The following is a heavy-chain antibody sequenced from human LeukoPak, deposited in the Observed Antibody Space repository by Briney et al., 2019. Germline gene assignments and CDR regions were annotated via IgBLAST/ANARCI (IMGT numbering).Heavy chain of an antibody. D-gene: IGHD4-11*01. CDR2: IYYSGST. CDR3: ARLGPSNPNWFDP. J-gene: IGHJ5*02. Sequence: SETLSLTCTVSGGSLSSDYWSWIRQPPGKGLEWIGYIYYSGSTNYNPSLKSRVTISVDTSKNQFSLKLSSVTAADTAVYYCARLGPSNPNWFDPWGQGTLVTVSS. V-gene: IGHV4-59*08. CDR1: GGSLSSDY.